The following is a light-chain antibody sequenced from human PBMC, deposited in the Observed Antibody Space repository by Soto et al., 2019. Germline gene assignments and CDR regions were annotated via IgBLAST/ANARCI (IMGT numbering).Light chain of an antibody. CDR1: QTISTS. CDR3: QQYNSYSRT. V-gene: IGKV1-5*03. CDR2: KAS. J-gene: IGKJ1*01. Sequence: DIQMTQSPSMLSASVGDRVTITCRASQTISTSLAWYQQKPGKAPKVLIYKASSLERGVPSRFRGSGSGTEFTLTISGLQPDDFATYYCQQYNSYSRTFGQGTKVDIK.